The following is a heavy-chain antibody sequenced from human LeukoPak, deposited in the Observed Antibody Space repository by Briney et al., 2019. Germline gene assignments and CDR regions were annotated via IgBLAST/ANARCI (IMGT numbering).Heavy chain of an antibody. Sequence: ASVKVSCKASGGTFSSYAISWVRQAPGQGLEWMGGIIPIFGTANYAQKFQGRVTITADKSTSTAYMELSSLRSEDTAVYYCARDRADFWSGYSYYYYYYMDVWGKGTTVTVSS. CDR2: IIPIFGTA. D-gene: IGHD3-3*01. CDR3: ARDRADFWSGYSYYYYYYMDV. J-gene: IGHJ6*03. CDR1: GGTFSSYA. V-gene: IGHV1-69*06.